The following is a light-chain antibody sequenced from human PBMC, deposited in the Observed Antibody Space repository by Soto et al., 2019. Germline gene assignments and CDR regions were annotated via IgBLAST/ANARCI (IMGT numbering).Light chain of an antibody. Sequence: DIQLTQSPSSLPASVGDTVTITCRASQGIRDFVVWVQQRPGKAPKSLIYTASRLQSGVPSRFSGSGSGTDFALTIRSLQPEDFATYYCQQYFSYPYTFGGGTKVDVK. CDR3: QQYFSYPYT. CDR2: TAS. J-gene: IGKJ4*01. CDR1: QGIRDF. V-gene: IGKV1-16*01.